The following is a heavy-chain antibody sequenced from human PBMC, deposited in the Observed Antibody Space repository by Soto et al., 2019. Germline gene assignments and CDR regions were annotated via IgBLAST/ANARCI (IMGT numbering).Heavy chain of an antibody. CDR3: ARGGGIQLGTYYFDY. Sequence: QVQLQESGPGLVKPSETLSLTCTVSGGSISSYYWSWIRQPPGKGLEWIGYIYYSGSTNYNPSLHAVVPLSVDTSKNQFSLKLTSVTAADTGVYYCARGGGIQLGTYYFDYWGQGTLVTVSS. D-gene: IGHD5-18*01. CDR2: IYYSGST. V-gene: IGHV4-59*01. CDR1: GGSISSYY. J-gene: IGHJ4*02.